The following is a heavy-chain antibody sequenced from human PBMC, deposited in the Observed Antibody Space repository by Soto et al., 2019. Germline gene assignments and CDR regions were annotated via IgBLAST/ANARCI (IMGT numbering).Heavy chain of an antibody. CDR3: ARVYSGYDLHFDY. CDR1: GFTVSSNY. CDR2: IYSGGST. Sequence: EVQLVESGGGLVQPGGSLRLSCAASGFTVSSNYMSWVRQAPGKGLEWVSVIYSGGSTYYADSVKGRFTISRDNSKNTLYLQMNSLRAEDTAVYYCARVYSGYDLHFDYCGQGTLVTVSS. J-gene: IGHJ4*02. D-gene: IGHD5-12*01. V-gene: IGHV3-66*01.